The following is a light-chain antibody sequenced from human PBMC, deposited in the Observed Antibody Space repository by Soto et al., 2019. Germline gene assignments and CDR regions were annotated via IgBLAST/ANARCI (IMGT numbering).Light chain of an antibody. Sequence: IVLTQSPGTLSLSPWERATLSCRASQSVSSSYLAWYQQKPGQAPRLLIYGASSRATGIPDRFSGSGSGTDFTLTISRLEPEDFAVYYCQQSETFGQGTKVDIK. V-gene: IGKV3-20*01. CDR1: QSVSSSY. J-gene: IGKJ1*01. CDR3: QQSET. CDR2: GAS.